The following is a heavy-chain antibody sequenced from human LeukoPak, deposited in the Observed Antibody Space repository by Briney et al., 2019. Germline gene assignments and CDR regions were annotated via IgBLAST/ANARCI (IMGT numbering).Heavy chain of an antibody. CDR3: AKRDSSGSYYFDY. J-gene: IGHJ4*02. Sequence: GGSLRLSCAASGFTFSSYGMHRVRQAPGKGLEWVSTINSYGAYTYYADSVRGRFTISRDNSKNTLYLQMNSLRAEDTAVFYCAKRDSSGSYYFDYWGQGTLVTVSS. D-gene: IGHD3-22*01. CDR2: INSYGAYT. V-gene: IGHV3-23*01. CDR1: GFTFSSYG.